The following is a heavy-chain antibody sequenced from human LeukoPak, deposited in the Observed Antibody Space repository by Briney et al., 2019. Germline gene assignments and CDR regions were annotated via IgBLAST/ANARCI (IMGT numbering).Heavy chain of an antibody. CDR3: ARVGDHYHWYLDL. D-gene: IGHD3-10*01. CDR2: LYSGGTT. V-gene: IGHV3-53*01. CDR1: GFTVSTNY. J-gene: IGHJ2*01. Sequence: GGSLTLSCEASGFTVSTNYMNWVRQAPGKGLEWVSILYSGGTTYYAESVEGRFTVTRDNSKNILYLHIDNLRVEDTAVYYCARVGDHYHWYLDLWGRGARVTASS.